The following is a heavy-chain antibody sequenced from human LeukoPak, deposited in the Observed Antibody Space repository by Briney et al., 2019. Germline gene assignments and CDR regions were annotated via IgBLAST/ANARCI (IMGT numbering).Heavy chain of an antibody. CDR2: IYSGGST. Sequence: PGGSLRLSCAASGFTFSNYGMHWVRQAPGKGLEWVSVIYSGGSTYYADSVKGRFTISRDNSKNTLYLQMKSLRAEDTAVYYCARERNLEIAVAGTIFNYWGQGTLVTVSS. J-gene: IGHJ4*02. CDR1: GFTFSNYG. V-gene: IGHV3-NL1*01. D-gene: IGHD6-19*01. CDR3: ARERNLEIAVAGTIFNY.